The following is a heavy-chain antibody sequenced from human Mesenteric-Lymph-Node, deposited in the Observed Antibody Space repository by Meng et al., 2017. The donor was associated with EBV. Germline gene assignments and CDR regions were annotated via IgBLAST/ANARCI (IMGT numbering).Heavy chain of an antibody. V-gene: IGHV2-5*02. CDR3: AHRGSSWFFDY. CDR1: GFSLSTNGVG. J-gene: IGHJ4*02. D-gene: IGHD6-13*01. Sequence: QVPLKESGPTLVKPTQTLPLTCTFSGFSLSTNGVGVGWIRQPPGKALEWLALIYWDDDKEYSPSLKSRLTITKDTSKDQAVLTMTNMDPVDTATYYCAHRGSSWFFDYWGQGTLVTVSS. CDR2: IYWDDDK.